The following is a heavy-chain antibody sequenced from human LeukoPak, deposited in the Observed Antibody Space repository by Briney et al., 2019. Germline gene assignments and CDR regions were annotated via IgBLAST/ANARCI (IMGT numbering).Heavy chain of an antibody. D-gene: IGHD6-6*01. V-gene: IGHV1-2*02. CDR2: INPNSGGT. Sequence: ASVRVSCKASGYTFTGYYMHWVRQAPGQGLEWMGWINPNSGGTNYAQKFQGRVTVTRDTSISTAYMELSRLRSDDTAVYYCARVYIAARPYYYYMDVWGKGTTVTVSS. J-gene: IGHJ6*03. CDR3: ARVYIAARPYYYYMDV. CDR1: GYTFTGYY.